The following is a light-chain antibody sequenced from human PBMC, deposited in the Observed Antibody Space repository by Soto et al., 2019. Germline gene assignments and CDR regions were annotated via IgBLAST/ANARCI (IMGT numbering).Light chain of an antibody. CDR2: GDN. Sequence: QSVLTQPPSVSGAPGQRVAISCTGSSSNIGAEYDVHWYQQLPGTAPKRLIYGDNNRPSGVPDRFSGSKSGTSASLAITGLHPEDEADYYCQSYDSSLTTFVFGTGTKVTVL. CDR1: SSNIGAEYD. CDR3: QSYDSSLTTFV. V-gene: IGLV1-40*01. J-gene: IGLJ1*01.